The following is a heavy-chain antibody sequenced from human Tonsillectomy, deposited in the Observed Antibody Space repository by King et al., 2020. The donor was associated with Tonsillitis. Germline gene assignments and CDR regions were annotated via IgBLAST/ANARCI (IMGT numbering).Heavy chain of an antibody. CDR1: GFTFRNYW. CDR2: IKEDGSET. V-gene: IGHV3-7*01. Sequence: VQLVESGGHLVQSGGSLRLSCAASGFTFRNYWMSWVRQDPGRGLEWVANIKEDGSETFYVDSVKGRFTISRDNAKNLVYLQMNSRRAEETGVYYCARDSGSCNGCAFDILGQGTMVTVSS. D-gene: IGHD2-15*01. CDR3: ARDSGSCNGCAFDI. J-gene: IGHJ3*02.